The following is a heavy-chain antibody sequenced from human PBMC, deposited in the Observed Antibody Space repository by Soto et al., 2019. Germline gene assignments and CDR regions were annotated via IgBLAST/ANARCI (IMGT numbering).Heavy chain of an antibody. CDR1: GFTFSSYG. CDR3: AKVMGVGVVREVFYFDY. CDR2: ISYDGSNK. J-gene: IGHJ4*02. V-gene: IGHV3-30*18. Sequence: GSLRLSCAASGFTFSSYGMHWVRQAPGKGLEWVAVISYDGSNKYYADSVKGRFTISRDNSKNTLYLQMNSLRAEDTAVYYCAKVMGVGVVREVFYFDYWGQGTLVTVSS. D-gene: IGHD1-26*01.